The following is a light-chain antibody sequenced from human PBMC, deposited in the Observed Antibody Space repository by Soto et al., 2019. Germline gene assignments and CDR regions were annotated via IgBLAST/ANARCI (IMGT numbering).Light chain of an antibody. V-gene: IGKV3-20*01. CDR1: QSVSSY. CDR3: QQYGSSPQP. J-gene: IGKJ1*01. CDR2: GAS. Sequence: GLTNSAGTLSLSTGERATLSPRASQSVSSYLAWYQQKPGQAPRLLIYGASSRATGIPDRFSGSGSGTDFTLTISRLEPEDFAVYYCQQYGSSPQPFGQGTKVDI.